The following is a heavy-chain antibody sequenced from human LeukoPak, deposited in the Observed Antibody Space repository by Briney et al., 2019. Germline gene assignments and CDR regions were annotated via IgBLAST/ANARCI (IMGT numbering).Heavy chain of an antibody. CDR1: GGSISSYQ. D-gene: IGHD1-26*01. CDR3: ARHQGGTYYYDAFDI. Sequence: SETLSLTCNVSGGSISSYQWSWIRQPPGKGLEWIGYIYYSGSTNYNPSLKSRVTISVDTSKNQFSLNLSSVTAADTAVCYCARHQGGTYYYDAFDIWGQGTMVTVSS. J-gene: IGHJ3*02. V-gene: IGHV4-59*08. CDR2: IYYSGST.